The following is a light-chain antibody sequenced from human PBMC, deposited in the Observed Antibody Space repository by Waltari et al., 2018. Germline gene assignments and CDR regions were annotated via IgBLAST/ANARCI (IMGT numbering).Light chain of an antibody. V-gene: IGLV2-23*02. CDR1: SSDVGSSNL. J-gene: IGLJ2*01. CDR2: EVS. CDR3: CSYVGSRIVV. Sequence: QSALTQPASVSGSPGQSITISCTGTSSDVGSSNLVSWYQQHPGKVPKLMIYEVSKRPSGISNRFSGSKSGNTASLTISGLQAEDEADYYCCSYVGSRIVVFGGGTKMTVL.